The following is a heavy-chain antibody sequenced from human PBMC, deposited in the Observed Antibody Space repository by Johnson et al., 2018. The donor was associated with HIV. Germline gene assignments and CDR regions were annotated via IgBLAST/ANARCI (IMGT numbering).Heavy chain of an antibody. V-gene: IGHV3-73*01. Sequence: VQLVESGGGLIQPGGSLRLSCAASGFTFSGSAMNWVRQASGKGLEWVGRIRSKVNTYATAYAASVNGRFTISRDDSKNTAYLQMNSLKTEDTAVYYCAREGIGYGDYVDAFDIWGQGTMVTVSS. D-gene: IGHD4-17*01. CDR1: GFTFSGSA. CDR2: IRSKVNTYAT. J-gene: IGHJ3*02. CDR3: AREGIGYGDYVDAFDI.